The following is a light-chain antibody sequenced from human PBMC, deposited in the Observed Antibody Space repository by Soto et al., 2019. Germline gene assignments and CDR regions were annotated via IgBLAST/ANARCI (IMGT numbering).Light chain of an antibody. CDR3: QSYDSSLSGYV. J-gene: IGLJ1*01. CDR1: SSSIGAGYD. V-gene: IGLV1-40*01. Sequence: QSVLTQPPSVSGAPGQRVTVSCTGSSSSIGAGYDVHWYQQLPGTAPKLLIYGNNNRPSGVPDRFFGSKSGNSASLAIAGLQAEDDADYYCQSYDSSLSGYVFGTGTKLTVL. CDR2: GNN.